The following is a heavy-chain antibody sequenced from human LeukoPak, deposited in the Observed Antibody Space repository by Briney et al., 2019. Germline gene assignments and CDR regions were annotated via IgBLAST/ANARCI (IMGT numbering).Heavy chain of an antibody. D-gene: IGHD1-26*01. V-gene: IGHV7-4-1*02. CDR1: GYTFTNYG. CDR2: MNTNTGNP. Sequence: ASVKVSCKAFGYTFTNYGMNWVRQAPGQELEWMGWMNTNTGNPTYAQGFTGQFVFSLETSVSTAYLQISSLKAEDTAVYYCARGRGSSARLGYSYFYIDVWGKGTTVTVSS. CDR3: ARGRGSSARLGYSYFYIDV. J-gene: IGHJ6*03.